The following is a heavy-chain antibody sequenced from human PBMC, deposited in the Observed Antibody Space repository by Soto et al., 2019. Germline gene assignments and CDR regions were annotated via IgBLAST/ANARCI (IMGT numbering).Heavy chain of an antibody. CDR1: GFSLSTSGMC. CDR2: IDWDDDK. J-gene: IGHJ6*02. Sequence: SGPTLVNPTQTLTLTGTFSGFSLSTSGMCVSWIRQPPGKALEWLALIDWDDDKYYSTSLKTRLTISKDTSKNQVVLTMTNMDPVDTATYYCARMGYLDYYYGMDVWGQGTTVTVSS. D-gene: IGHD3-16*02. V-gene: IGHV2-70*01. CDR3: ARMGYLDYYYGMDV.